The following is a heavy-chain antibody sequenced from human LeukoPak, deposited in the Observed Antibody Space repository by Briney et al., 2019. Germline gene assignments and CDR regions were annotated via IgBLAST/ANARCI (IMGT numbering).Heavy chain of an antibody. J-gene: IGHJ3*02. CDR2: INHSGST. D-gene: IGHD2-2*03. V-gene: IGHV4-34*01. CDR3: ARGRFLDIVVVPAAEGAFDI. CDR1: GGSFSGYY. Sequence: SETLSLTCAVYGGSFSGYYWSWIRQPPGKGLEWIGEINHSGSTNYNSSLKSRVTISVDTSKNQFSLKLSSVTAADTAVYYCARGRFLDIVVVPAAEGAFDIWGQGTMVTVSS.